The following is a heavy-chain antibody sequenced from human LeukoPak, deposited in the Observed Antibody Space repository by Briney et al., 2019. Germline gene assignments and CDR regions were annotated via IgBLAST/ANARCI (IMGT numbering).Heavy chain of an antibody. D-gene: IGHD6-25*01. CDR1: GYSITSYW. Sequence: GESLKISCKGSGYSITSYWIVWGRQMPGKSLVGRGIIYPCDSDTRYCPSFQCQLTTLADKPISTGCLQWSSLRASDTAMYYCARAAYGMHVWGKGTTVTVSS. V-gene: IGHV5-51*04. CDR2: IYPCDSDT. CDR3: ARAAYGMHV. J-gene: IGHJ6*04.